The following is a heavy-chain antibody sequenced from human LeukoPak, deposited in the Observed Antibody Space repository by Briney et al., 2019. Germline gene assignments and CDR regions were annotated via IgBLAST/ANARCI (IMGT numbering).Heavy chain of an antibody. V-gene: IGHV1-2*02. J-gene: IGHJ4*02. CDR3: ARVSYGGTSRGYFDY. Sequence: ASVKVSCKASGYTFTGYYMHWVRQAPGQGLEWMGWINPNSGGTNYAQKFQGRVTMTRDTSISTAYMELSRLRSDDTAVYYCARVSYGGTSRGYFDYWGQGTLVTVSS. D-gene: IGHD1-14*01. CDR2: INPNSGGT. CDR1: GYTFTGYY.